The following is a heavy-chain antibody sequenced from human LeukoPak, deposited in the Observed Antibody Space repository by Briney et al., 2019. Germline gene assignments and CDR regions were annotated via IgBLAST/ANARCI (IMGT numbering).Heavy chain of an antibody. CDR3: ARTPDYGDPGDY. J-gene: IGHJ4*02. V-gene: IGHV3-48*03. D-gene: IGHD4-17*01. CDR1: GFTFSSYE. Sequence: GGSLRLSCAASGFTFSSYEMNWIRQAPGKGLEWISYISNSGSTKYYADSVKGRFTISRDNAKNSVFLQMNSLRAEDTAVYYCARTPDYGDPGDYWGQGTLVTVSS. CDR2: ISNSGSTK.